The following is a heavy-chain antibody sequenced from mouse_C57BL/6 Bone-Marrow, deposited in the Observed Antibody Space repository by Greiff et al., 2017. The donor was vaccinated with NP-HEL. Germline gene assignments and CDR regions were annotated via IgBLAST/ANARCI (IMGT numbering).Heavy chain of an antibody. V-gene: IGHV1-64*01. J-gene: IGHJ2*01. CDR1: GYTFTSYW. D-gene: IGHD4-1*01. CDR3: ARSELGRDY. Sequence: QVHVKQPGAELVKPGASVKLSCKASGYTFTSYWMHWVKQRPGQGLEWIGMIHPNSGSTNYNEKFKSKATLTVDKSSSTAYMQLSSPTSEDSAVYYCARSELGRDYWGQGTTLTVSS. CDR2: IHPNSGST.